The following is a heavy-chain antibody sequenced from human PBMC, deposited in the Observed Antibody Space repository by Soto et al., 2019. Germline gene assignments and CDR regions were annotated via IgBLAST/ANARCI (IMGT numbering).Heavy chain of an antibody. CDR2: INSDGSST. CDR1: GFTFSSYW. CDR3: ATAGYSSGWYPFALPDY. J-gene: IGHJ4*02. V-gene: IGHV3-74*01. Sequence: EVQLVESGGGLVQPGGSLRLSCAASGFTFSSYWMHWVRQAPGKGLVWVSRINSDGSSTSYADSVKGRFTISRDNAKNTLYLQMNSLRAEDTAVYYCATAGYSSGWYPFALPDYWGQGTLVTVSS. D-gene: IGHD6-19*01.